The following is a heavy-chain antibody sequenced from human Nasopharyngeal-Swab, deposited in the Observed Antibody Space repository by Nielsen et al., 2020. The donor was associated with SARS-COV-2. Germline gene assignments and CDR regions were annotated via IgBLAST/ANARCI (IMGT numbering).Heavy chain of an antibody. J-gene: IGHJ4*02. CDR3: ASKRGVAAAGRGY. D-gene: IGHD6-13*01. CDR2: IYYSGST. CDR1: GGSISSGGYY. V-gene: IGHV4-31*03. Sequence: LRLSCTVSGGSISSGGYYWSWIRQHPGKGLEWIGYIYYSGSTYYNPSLKSRVTISVDTSKNQFSLKLSSVTAADTAVYYCASKRGVAAAGRGYWGQGTLVTVSS.